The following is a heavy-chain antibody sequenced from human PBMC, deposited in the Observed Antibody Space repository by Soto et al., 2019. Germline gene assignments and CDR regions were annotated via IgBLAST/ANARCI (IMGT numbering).Heavy chain of an antibody. V-gene: IGHV3-9*01. D-gene: IGHD3-3*01. J-gene: IGHJ6*02. CDR1: GFTFDDHV. CDR3: ARSWSGSTSGRVDV. Sequence: GGSLNLSCVASGFTFDDHVMHWVRQVPGKGLEWVGHITWDGYSIGYGGSVRGRFTISRDSAKDTLYLQMNSLRPEDTALYYCARSWSGSTSGRVDVWGQGTTVTVSS. CDR2: ITWDGYSI.